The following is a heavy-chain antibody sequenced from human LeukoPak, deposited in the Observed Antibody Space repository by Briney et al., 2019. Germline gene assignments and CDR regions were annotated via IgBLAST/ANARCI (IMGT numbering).Heavy chain of an antibody. CDR2: IIPIFGTA. Sequence: SVKVSCKASGGTFSSYAISWVRQAPGQGLEWMGGIIPIFGTANYAQKFQGRVTITADESTSTAYMELSSLRSEDTAVYYCARDTYGSGSYSYNWFDPWGQGTLVTVSS. J-gene: IGHJ5*02. CDR1: GGTFSSYA. V-gene: IGHV1-69*13. CDR3: ARDTYGSGSYSYNWFDP. D-gene: IGHD3-10*01.